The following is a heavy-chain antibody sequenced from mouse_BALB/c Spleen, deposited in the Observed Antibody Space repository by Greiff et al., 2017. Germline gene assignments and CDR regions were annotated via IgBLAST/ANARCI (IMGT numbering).Heavy chain of an antibody. Sequence: EVKLMESGGDLVKPGGSLKLSCAASGFTFSSYGMSWVRQTPDKRLEWVATISSGGSYTYYPDSVKGRFTISRDNAKNTLYLQMSSLKSEDTAMYYCARQDDYGNYSYYAMDYWGQGTSVTVSS. CDR3: ARQDDYGNYSYYAMDY. J-gene: IGHJ4*01. D-gene: IGHD2-1*01. V-gene: IGHV5-6*01. CDR2: ISSGGSYT. CDR1: GFTFSSYG.